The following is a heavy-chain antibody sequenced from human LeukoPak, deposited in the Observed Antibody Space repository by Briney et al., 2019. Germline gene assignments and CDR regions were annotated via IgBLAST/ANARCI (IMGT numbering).Heavy chain of an antibody. CDR2: IYYKGNT. D-gene: IGHD5-24*01. CDR3: ARGMPTTYFDY. V-gene: IGHV4-59*01. CDR1: GGSISSFY. Sequence: KPSETLSLTCTVSGGSISSFYWSWIRQPPGKGLEWIGYIYYKGNTNYSPSLTSRVTISLDTSKNQFSLKLSSLTAADTAVCYCARGMPTTYFDYWGQGALVTVSS. J-gene: IGHJ4*02.